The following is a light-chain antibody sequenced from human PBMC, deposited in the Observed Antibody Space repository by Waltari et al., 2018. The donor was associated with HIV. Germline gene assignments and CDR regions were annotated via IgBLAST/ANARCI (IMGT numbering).Light chain of an antibody. CDR2: GAS. J-gene: IGKJ1*01. Sequence: ETVLTQSPGTLSLSPGERATLPCRASQRVSSSYLAWYQHKPGQAPRLLIYGASSRATGIPDRFSGSGSGTDFTLTISRLEPEDFAVYYCQQYGSSSWTFGQGTKVDIK. CDR3: QQYGSSSWT. V-gene: IGKV3-20*01. CDR1: QRVSSSY.